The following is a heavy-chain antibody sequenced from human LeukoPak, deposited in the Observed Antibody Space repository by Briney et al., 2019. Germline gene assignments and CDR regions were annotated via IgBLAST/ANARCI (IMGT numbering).Heavy chain of an antibody. Sequence: ASVKVSCKASGYTFTGNYMHWMRQAPGQGLEWMGWINPNSGGTNYAQKFQGRVTMTRDTSISTAYMELSRLRSDDTAVYYCASLYYYDSSGYYDWGQGTLVTVSS. CDR2: INPNSGGT. CDR1: GYTFTGNY. D-gene: IGHD3-22*01. J-gene: IGHJ4*02. CDR3: ASLYYYDSSGYYD. V-gene: IGHV1-2*02.